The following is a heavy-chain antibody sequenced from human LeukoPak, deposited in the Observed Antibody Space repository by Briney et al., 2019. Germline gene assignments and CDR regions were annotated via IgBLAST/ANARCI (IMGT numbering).Heavy chain of an antibody. CDR2: VSSGHHA. CDR3: ARVISWGQQLDYGMDV. J-gene: IGHJ6*02. CDR1: GFTLGGHD. D-gene: IGHD6-13*01. V-gene: IGHV3-13*01. Sequence: GESLRLSCTASGFTLGGHDMHWVRQTTREGLEWVAAVSSGHHAFYGGSVKGRFTVSREDGKNSLYLQMNSLRAGDTAVYYCARVISWGQQLDYGMDVWGQGTTVTVSS.